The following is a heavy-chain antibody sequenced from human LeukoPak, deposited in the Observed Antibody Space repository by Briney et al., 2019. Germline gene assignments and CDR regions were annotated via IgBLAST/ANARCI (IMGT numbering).Heavy chain of an antibody. J-gene: IGHJ4*02. CDR3: AIDMKDSSGLAFTGFDY. V-gene: IGHV3-43*01. CDR1: GFTFDDYT. Sequence: GGSLRLSCAASGFTFDDYTMHWVRQAPGKGLEWVSLISWDGGSTYYADSVKGRFTISRDNSKNSLYLQMNSLRTEDTALYYCAIDMKDSSGLAFTGFDYWGQGTLVTVSS. D-gene: IGHD3-22*01. CDR2: ISWDGGST.